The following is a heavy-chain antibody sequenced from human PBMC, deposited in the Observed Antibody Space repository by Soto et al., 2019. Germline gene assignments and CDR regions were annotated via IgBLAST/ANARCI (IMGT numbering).Heavy chain of an antibody. Sequence: GGSLRLSCAASGFTFSGHGMQWVRQAPGKGLEWVAVISHDGSNIYQADSVKGRFTISRDNPKNTLYLQMNILRAEDTAVYYCAKEAAVAGTVYYYGMDVWGQGTTVTVSS. J-gene: IGHJ6*02. CDR2: ISHDGSNI. V-gene: IGHV3-30*18. CDR3: AKEAAVAGTVYYYGMDV. CDR1: GFTFSGHG. D-gene: IGHD6-19*01.